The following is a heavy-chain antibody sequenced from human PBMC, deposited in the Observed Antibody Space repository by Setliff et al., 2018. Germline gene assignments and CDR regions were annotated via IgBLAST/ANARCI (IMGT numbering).Heavy chain of an antibody. CDR3: AKYGFGVVALGVNNWFDP. Sequence: PGGSLRLSCAASGFTFSSYAMSWVRQAPGKGLEWVSAISGSGGSTYYADSVKGRFTISRDNSKNTLYLQMNSLRAEDTAVYYCAKYGFGVVALGVNNWFDPWGQGTLVTVSS. D-gene: IGHD3-10*01. V-gene: IGHV3-23*01. CDR1: GFTFSSYA. J-gene: IGHJ5*02. CDR2: ISGSGGST.